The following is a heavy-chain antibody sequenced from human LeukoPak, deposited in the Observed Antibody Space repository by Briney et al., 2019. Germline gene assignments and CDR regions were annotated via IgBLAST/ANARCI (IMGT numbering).Heavy chain of an antibody. CDR3: ARTPGPYYYDSSGSFDY. CDR1: GFTFSSYS. V-gene: IGHV3-21*01. J-gene: IGHJ4*02. D-gene: IGHD3-22*01. CDR2: ISSSSYI. Sequence: GGSLRLSCAASGFTFSSYSMNWVRQAPGKGLEWVSSISSSSYIYYADSVKGRFTISRDNAKNSLYLQMNSLRAEDTAVYYCARTPGPYYYDSSGSFDYWGQGTLVIVSS.